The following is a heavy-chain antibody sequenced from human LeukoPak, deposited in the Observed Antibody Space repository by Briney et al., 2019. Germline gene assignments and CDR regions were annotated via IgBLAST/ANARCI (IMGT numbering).Heavy chain of an antibody. CDR3: ARAVGYCSSTSCYRLPLYGMDV. Sequence: SETLSLTCTVSGGSISSYYWSWIRQPPGKGLEWIGYIYYSGSTNYNPSLKSRVTISVDTSKNQFSLKLSSVAAADTAVYYCARAVGYCSSTSCYRLPLYGMDVWGQGTTVTVSS. CDR2: IYYSGST. V-gene: IGHV4-59*01. CDR1: GGSISSYY. D-gene: IGHD2-2*02. J-gene: IGHJ6*02.